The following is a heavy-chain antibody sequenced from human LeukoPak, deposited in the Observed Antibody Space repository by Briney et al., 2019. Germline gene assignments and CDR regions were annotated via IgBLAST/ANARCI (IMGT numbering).Heavy chain of an antibody. CDR3: AKAPLGRCTGAICYSFDY. Sequence: GGSLRLSCAASGFTFNKYAMSWVRQAPGKGLEWVSAISGSDAGTYYADSVKGRFTISRGNSKNTLYLQMNSLRAEDAAVYYCAKAPLGRCTGAICYSFDYWGQGTLVTVSS. V-gene: IGHV3-23*01. CDR1: GFTFNKYA. CDR2: ISGSDAGT. D-gene: IGHD2-8*02. J-gene: IGHJ4*02.